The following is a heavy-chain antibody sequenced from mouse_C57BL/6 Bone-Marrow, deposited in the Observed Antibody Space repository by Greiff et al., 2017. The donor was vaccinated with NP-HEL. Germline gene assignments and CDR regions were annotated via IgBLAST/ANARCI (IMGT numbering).Heavy chain of an antibody. CDR2: ISYDGSN. D-gene: IGHD1-1*01. Sequence: DVQLQESGPGLVKPSQSLSLTCSVTGYSITSGYYWNWIRQFPGNKLEWMGYISYDGSNNYNPSLKNRISITRDTSKNQFFLKLNSVTTEDTAIYYCARGATVVATDDYWGQGTTLTVSS. J-gene: IGHJ2*01. CDR3: ARGATVVATDDY. CDR1: GYSITSGYY. V-gene: IGHV3-6*01.